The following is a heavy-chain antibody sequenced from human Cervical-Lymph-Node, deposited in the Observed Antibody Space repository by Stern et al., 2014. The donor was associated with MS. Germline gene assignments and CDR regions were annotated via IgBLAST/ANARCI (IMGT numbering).Heavy chain of an antibody. V-gene: IGHV5-51*01. CDR2: SDPEDSDT. CDR1: GYRFSNPW. D-gene: IGHD3-10*01. CDR3: ARPLRGINNAFDA. J-gene: IGHJ3*01. Sequence: VQLVQSGGEVNKPGESLKLSCTGSGYRFSNPWIAWVRQMPGQGLDWMGVSDPEDSDTRYGPSFQGQVSISADTSISTTYLHWGGLKASDTAMYFCARPLRGINNAFDAWGQGTMVTVYS.